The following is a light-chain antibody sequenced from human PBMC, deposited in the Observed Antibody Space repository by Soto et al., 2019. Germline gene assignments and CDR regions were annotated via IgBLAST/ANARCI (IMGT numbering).Light chain of an antibody. CDR2: GAT. CDR3: QQAIRVPT. J-gene: IGKJ5*01. Sequence: DIQMTQSPSYVSAFVGDTVTITCRASQDLGTWLAWYQQKPGKAPKILIYGATTLQNGVPSRFSGSGSGTDFTLTITSLQPEDIGTYYCQQAIRVPTFGQGTRLQ. CDR1: QDLGTW. V-gene: IGKV1-12*01.